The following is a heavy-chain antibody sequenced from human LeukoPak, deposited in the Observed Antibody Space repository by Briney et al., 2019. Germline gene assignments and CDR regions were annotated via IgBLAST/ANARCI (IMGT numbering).Heavy chain of an antibody. CDR3: ARGSGYDGGGGNYYYYHYMDV. CDR2: IIPIFGTA. J-gene: IGHJ6*03. CDR1: GGTFSSYA. V-gene: IGHV1-69*05. Sequence: ASVKVSCKASGGTFSSYAISWVRQAPGQGLEWMGGIIPIFGTANYAQKFQGRVTITTDESTSTAYMELSSLRSEDTAVYYCARGSGYDGGGGNYYYYHYMDVWGKGTTVTVSS. D-gene: IGHD5-12*01.